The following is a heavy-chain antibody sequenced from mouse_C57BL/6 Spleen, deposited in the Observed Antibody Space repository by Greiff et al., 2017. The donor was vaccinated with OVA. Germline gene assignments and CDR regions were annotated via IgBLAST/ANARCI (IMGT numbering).Heavy chain of an antibody. D-gene: IGHD1-1*01. CDR2: IDPSDSYT. Sequence: QVQLQQPGAELVKPGASVKLSCKASGYTFTSYWMQWVKQRPGQGLEWIGEIDPSDSYTNYNQKFKGKATLTVDTSSSTAYMQLSSLTSEDSAVYYGASPRLLRGAMDYWGQGTSVTVSS. V-gene: IGHV1-50*01. J-gene: IGHJ4*01. CDR1: GYTFTSYW. CDR3: ASPRLLRGAMDY.